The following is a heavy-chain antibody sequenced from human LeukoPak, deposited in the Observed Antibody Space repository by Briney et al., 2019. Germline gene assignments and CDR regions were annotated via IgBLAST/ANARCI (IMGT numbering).Heavy chain of an antibody. CDR2: ISYGGSNK. Sequence: PGGSLRLSCAASGFTFSSYGMHWVRQAPGKGLEWVAVISYGGSNKYYADSVKGRFTISRDNSKNTLYLQMNSLRAEDTAVYYCARDRVAAAGTNWFDPWGQGTLVTVSS. D-gene: IGHD6-13*01. CDR3: ARDRVAAAGTNWFDP. J-gene: IGHJ5*02. CDR1: GFTFSSYG. V-gene: IGHV3-30*03.